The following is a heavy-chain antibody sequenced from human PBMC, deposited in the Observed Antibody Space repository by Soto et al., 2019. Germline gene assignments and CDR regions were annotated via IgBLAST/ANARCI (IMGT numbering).Heavy chain of an antibody. D-gene: IGHD4-17*01. J-gene: IGHJ4*02. CDR1: GGTFSNYI. Sequence: QVQLVQSGAALKKPGSSVKVSCKASGGTFSNYIFNWVRQAPGEGLEWMGRITPILGRANYAQKFQGRVTISADKLTRTAYMELSSLRSEDTAMYYCAREKMDDYGGQRFFDYWGQGTLVTVSS. V-gene: IGHV1-69*08. CDR3: AREKMDDYGGQRFFDY. CDR2: ITPILGRA.